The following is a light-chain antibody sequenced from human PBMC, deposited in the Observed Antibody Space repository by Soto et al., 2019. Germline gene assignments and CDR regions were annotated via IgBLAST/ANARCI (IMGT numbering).Light chain of an antibody. CDR2: DVT. J-gene: IGLJ1*01. CDR1: SSDVSGYDF. CDR3: SSYISSSTLEV. Sequence: QSVLTQPASVSGFPGQSITISCTRNSSDVSGYDFVSWFQQHPGKAPKLMIYDVTNRPSGVSDRFSGSKSANTASLTISGLQAEDEADYYCSSYISSSTLEVFGTGTKVTVL. V-gene: IGLV2-14*03.